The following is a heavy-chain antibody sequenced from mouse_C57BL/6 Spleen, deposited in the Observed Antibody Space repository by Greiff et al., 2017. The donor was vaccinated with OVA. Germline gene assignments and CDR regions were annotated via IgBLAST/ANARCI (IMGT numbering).Heavy chain of an antibody. CDR3: ARGPDGYSLDY. V-gene: IGHV1-50*01. CDR1: GYTFTSYW. Sequence: QVQLQQPGAELVKPGASVKLSCKASGYTFTSYWMQWVKQRPGQGLEWIGEIDPSDSYTNYNQKFKGKATLTVDTSSSPAYMQLSSLTSEDSAVYYCARGPDGYSLDYWGQGTTLTVSS. J-gene: IGHJ2*01. D-gene: IGHD2-3*01. CDR2: IDPSDSYT.